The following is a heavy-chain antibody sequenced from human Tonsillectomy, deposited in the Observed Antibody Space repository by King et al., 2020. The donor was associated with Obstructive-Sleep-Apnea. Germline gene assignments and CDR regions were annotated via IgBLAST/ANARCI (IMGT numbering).Heavy chain of an antibody. Sequence: VQLVESGGGLVQPGRSLRLSCVGSGFTLEDYAMHWVRPVPGKGLEWVSGVSWNSVSIVYADSVKGRFTISRDNAKNSLYLQMNSLSADDTALYYCAKDIAVAGMVAFDIWGQGTMVTVSS. D-gene: IGHD6-19*01. J-gene: IGHJ3*02. CDR1: GFTLEDYA. V-gene: IGHV3-9*01. CDR3: AKDIAVAGMVAFDI. CDR2: VSWNSVSI.